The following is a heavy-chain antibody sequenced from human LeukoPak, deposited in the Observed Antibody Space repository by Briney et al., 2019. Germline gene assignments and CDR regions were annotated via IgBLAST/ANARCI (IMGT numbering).Heavy chain of an antibody. CDR2: IDPSDSYT. CDR1: GYRFTSYW. J-gene: IGHJ3*01. CDR3: ARRALPPAYCGGDCFDAFDC. V-gene: IGHV5-10-1*01. D-gene: IGHD2-21*02. Sequence: TGESPKISCKGSGYRFTSYWISWVRQMPGKGLEWMGRIDPSDSYTNYSPSFQGHVTISADKSISTAYLQWSSLKASDTAMYYCARRALPPAYCGGDCFDAFDCWGQGTMVTVSS.